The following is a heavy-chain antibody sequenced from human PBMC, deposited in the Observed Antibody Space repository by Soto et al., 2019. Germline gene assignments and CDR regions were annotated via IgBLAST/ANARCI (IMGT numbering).Heavy chain of an antibody. CDR1: GFTFSSYA. J-gene: IGHJ5*02. CDR3: ANTVNYYDSSGYYYGEAISELFDP. V-gene: IGHV3-23*01. Sequence: GGSLRLSCAASGFTFSSYAMSWVRQAPGKGLEWVSAISGSGGSTYYADSVKGRFTISRDNSKNTLYLQMNSLRAEDTAVYYCANTVNYYDSSGYYYGEAISELFDPWGQGTLVTVSS. D-gene: IGHD3-22*01. CDR2: ISGSGGST.